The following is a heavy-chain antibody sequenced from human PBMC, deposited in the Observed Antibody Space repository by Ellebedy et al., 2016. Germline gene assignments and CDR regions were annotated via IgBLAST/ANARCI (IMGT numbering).Heavy chain of an antibody. CDR3: ARVVSEGDHDVDY. CDR1: RYTFTGYY. J-gene: IGHJ4*02. Sequence: ASVKVSXKASRYTFTGYYMHWVRQAPGQGLEWMGWISAYNGNTNYAQKLQGRVTMTTDTSTSTAYMELRSLRSDDTAVYYCARVVSEGDHDVDYWGQGTLVTVSS. D-gene: IGHD2-21*02. CDR2: ISAYNGNT. V-gene: IGHV1-18*04.